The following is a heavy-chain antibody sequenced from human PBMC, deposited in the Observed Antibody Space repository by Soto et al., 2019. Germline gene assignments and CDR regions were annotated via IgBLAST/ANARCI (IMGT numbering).Heavy chain of an antibody. V-gene: IGHV3-33*01. D-gene: IGHD2-21*01. CDR1: GFTFSSYG. Sequence: QVQLVESGGGVVQPGRSLRLSCAASGFTFSSYGMHWVRQAPGKGLEWVAVIWYDGSNKYYADSVKGRFTISRDNSKNTLYLQMNSLRAEDTAVYYCAREVARLRTRGWCDPWGQGTLVTVSS. CDR2: IWYDGSNK. J-gene: IGHJ5*02. CDR3: AREVARLRTRGWCDP.